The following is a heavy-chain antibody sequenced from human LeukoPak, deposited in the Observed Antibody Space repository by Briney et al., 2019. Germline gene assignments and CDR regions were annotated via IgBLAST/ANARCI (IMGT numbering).Heavy chain of an antibody. V-gene: IGHV3-33*01. CDR1: GFTFSSYG. CDR2: IWYDGSNK. CDR3: ARDHLIYCSGGSCPLHY. Sequence: GRSLRLSCAASGFTFSSYGMHWVRQAQGKGLEWVAVIWYDGSNKYYADSVKGRFTISRDNSKNTLYLQMNSLRAEDTAVYYCARDHLIYCSGGSCPLHYWGQGTLVTVSS. D-gene: IGHD2-15*01. J-gene: IGHJ4*02.